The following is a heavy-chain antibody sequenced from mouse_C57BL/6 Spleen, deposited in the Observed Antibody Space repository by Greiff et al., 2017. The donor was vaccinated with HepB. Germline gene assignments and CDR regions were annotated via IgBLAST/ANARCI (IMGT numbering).Heavy chain of an antibody. CDR1: GYTFTSYW. J-gene: IGHJ2*01. D-gene: IGHD2-2*01. CDR2: IYPSDSET. V-gene: IGHV1-61*01. CDR3: ARGIYYGYDDFDY. Sequence: QVQLQQPGAELVRPGSSVKLSCKASGYTFTSYWMDWVKQRPGQGLEWIGNIYPSDSETHYNQKFKDKATLTVDKSSSTAYMQLSSLTSEDSAVYYCARGIYYGYDDFDYWGQGTTLTVSS.